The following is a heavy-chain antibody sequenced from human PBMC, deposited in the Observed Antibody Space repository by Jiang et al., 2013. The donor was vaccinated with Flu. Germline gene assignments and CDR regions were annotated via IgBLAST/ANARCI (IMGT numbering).Heavy chain of an antibody. CDR1: GGSFSGYY. D-gene: IGHD6-6*01. V-gene: IGHV4-34*01. J-gene: IGHJ6*03. CDR3: ARVIELVVHYYMDV. Sequence: LLKPSETLSLTCAVYGGSFSGYYWSWIRQPPGKGLEWIGEINHSGSTDYNPSLKSRVTISLDTSKNQFSLKLSSVTAADTAVYYCARVIELVVHYYMDVWDKGTTVTVSS. CDR2: INHSGST.